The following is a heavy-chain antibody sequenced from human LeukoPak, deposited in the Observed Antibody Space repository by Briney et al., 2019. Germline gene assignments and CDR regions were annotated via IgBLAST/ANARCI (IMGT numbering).Heavy chain of an antibody. J-gene: IGHJ4*02. CDR1: GGSISSGDYY. Sequence: TSETLSLTCTVSGGSISSGDYYWSWIRRPPGKGLEWIGYIYCSGSTYYNPSLKSRVTISVDTSKNQFSLKLSSVTAADTAVYYCARVIVGATFDYWGQGTLVTVSS. V-gene: IGHV4-30-4*08. CDR3: ARVIVGATFDY. D-gene: IGHD1-26*01. CDR2: IYCSGST.